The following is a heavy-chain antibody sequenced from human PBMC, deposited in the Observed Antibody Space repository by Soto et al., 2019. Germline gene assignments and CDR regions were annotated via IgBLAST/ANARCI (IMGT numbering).Heavy chain of an antibody. V-gene: IGHV4-31*03. CDR2: IYHTGST. Sequence: PSETLSLTCSVSGGSISTVGHYWTWIRQPPGKGLEWIGSIYHTGSTYYSKSLRSRLTMSVDTSKSQFSLRLSSVTAADTAVYYCARATGTLRSRNCDYWGQGTPVTVSS. D-gene: IGHD1-1*01. J-gene: IGHJ4*02. CDR3: ARATGTLRSRNCDY. CDR1: GGSISTVGHY.